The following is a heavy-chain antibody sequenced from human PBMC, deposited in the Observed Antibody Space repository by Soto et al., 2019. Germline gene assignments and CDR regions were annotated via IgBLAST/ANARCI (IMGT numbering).Heavy chain of an antibody. J-gene: IGHJ6*02. CDR2: ISWDGGST. V-gene: IGHV3-43*01. CDR3: AKAVYRHYYYYGMDV. CDR1: GFTFDDYT. Sequence: PGGSLRLSCAASGFTFDDYTMHWVRQAPGKGLEWVSLISWDGGSTYYADSVKGRFTISRDNSKNSLYLQMNSLRTEDTALYYCAKAVYRHYYYYGMDVWGQGTTVTVSS.